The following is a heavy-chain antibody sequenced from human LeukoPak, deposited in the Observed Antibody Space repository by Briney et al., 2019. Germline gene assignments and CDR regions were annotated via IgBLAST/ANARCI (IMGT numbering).Heavy chain of an antibody. J-gene: IGHJ4*02. V-gene: IGHV3-30*04. Sequence: GRSLRLSCAASGFTFSSHAMHWVRQAPGKGLEWVAVISYDGSNKYYADSVKGRFTISRDNSKNTLYLQMNSLRAEDTAVYYCARDGDTWFDYWGQGTLVTVSS. CDR1: GFTFSSHA. CDR3: ARDGDTWFDY. CDR2: ISYDGSNK.